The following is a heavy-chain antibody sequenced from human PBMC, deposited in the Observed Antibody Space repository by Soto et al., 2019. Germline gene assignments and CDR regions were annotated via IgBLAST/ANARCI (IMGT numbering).Heavy chain of an antibody. J-gene: IGHJ3*02. Sequence: ASVTVSCKPSGYTFSPYAISWVRQAPGQGLEWMGWISAYNDNTNYVQKLQGRVTMTTDTSTSTAYMELRSLRSDDTAVYYCARGTGGNWAAFDIWGQGTMVTVSS. CDR3: ARGTGGNWAAFDI. CDR2: ISAYNDNT. D-gene: IGHD2-15*01. CDR1: GYTFSPYA. V-gene: IGHV1-18*01.